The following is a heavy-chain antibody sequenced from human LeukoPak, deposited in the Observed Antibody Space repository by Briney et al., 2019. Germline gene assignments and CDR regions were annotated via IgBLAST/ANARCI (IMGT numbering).Heavy chain of an antibody. CDR3: ARDPCKFRSCYSPYYFDY. Sequence: SETLSLTCTVSGGSINSSIYHWGWIRQPPGKGLEWIGNIYYSGSTYYNPSLKSRVTISVDTSKNQLSLKLSSVTAADTAVYYCARDPCKFRSCYSPYYFDYWGQGTLVIVSS. D-gene: IGHD2-2*01. CDR1: GGSINSSIYH. J-gene: IGHJ4*02. V-gene: IGHV4-39*07. CDR2: IYYSGST.